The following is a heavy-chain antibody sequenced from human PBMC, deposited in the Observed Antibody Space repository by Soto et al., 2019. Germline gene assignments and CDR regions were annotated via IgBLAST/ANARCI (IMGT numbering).Heavy chain of an antibody. V-gene: IGHV4-30-4*01. CDR2: ISHSETT. Sequence: ASETLSLTCSVSGSYITSGDYHWTWIRQAPGKGLEWIGYISHSETTYYSPSLKNRITISLDISMNQFSLRLHSVTAADTAVYFCERFGVGDRDDNWGQGTLVTVYS. D-gene: IGHD3-3*01. CDR1: GSYITSGDYH. J-gene: IGHJ4*02. CDR3: ERFGVGDRDDN.